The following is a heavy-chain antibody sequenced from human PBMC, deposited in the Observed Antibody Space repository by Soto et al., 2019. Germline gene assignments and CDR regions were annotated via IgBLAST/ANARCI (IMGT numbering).Heavy chain of an antibody. CDR2: IYYSGST. CDR1: GGSISSYY. J-gene: IGHJ5*02. V-gene: IGHV4-59*01. D-gene: IGHD1-26*01. Sequence: SETLSLTCTVSGGSISSYYWSWIRQPPGKGLEWIGYIYYSGSTNYNPSLKSRVTISVDTSKNQFSLKLSSVTAADTAVYYCARGYYEMYNWFDPWGQGTLVTVSS. CDR3: ARGYYEMYNWFDP.